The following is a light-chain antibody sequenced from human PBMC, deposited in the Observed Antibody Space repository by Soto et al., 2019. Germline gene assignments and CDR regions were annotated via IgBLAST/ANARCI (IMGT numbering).Light chain of an antibody. V-gene: IGKV1-27*01. Sequence: DIQMTQSPSSLPASVGDRVTITCRASQGINNFVAWYQQKPGEVPKLLIYAASTLQSGGPSRFSGSGFGTDFVLTISSLEPEDVATYYCQKYDSVPLTFGGGTRVEIK. J-gene: IGKJ4*01. CDR3: QKYDSVPLT. CDR2: AAS. CDR1: QGINNF.